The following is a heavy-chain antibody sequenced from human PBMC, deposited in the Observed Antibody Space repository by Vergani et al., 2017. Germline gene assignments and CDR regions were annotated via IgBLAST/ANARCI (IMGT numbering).Heavy chain of an antibody. Sequence: EVQLLESGGGLVQPGGSLRLSCAASGFTFSSYAMSWVRQAPGKGLEWVSAISGSGGSTYYADSVKGRFTISRDNSKNTAYLQMNSLKTEDTAVYYCTRHGSVVGYGMDVWGQGTTVTVSS. J-gene: IGHJ6*02. D-gene: IGHD2-15*01. CDR2: ISGSGGST. V-gene: IGHV3-23*01. CDR3: TRHGSVVGYGMDV. CDR1: GFTFSSYA.